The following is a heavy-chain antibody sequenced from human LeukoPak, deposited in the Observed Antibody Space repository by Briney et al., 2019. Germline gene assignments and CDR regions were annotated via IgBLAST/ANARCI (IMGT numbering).Heavy chain of an antibody. V-gene: IGHV3-21*01. Sequence: GGSLRLSCAASGFTFSSYSMNWVRQAPGKGLEWVSSISSSSSYIYYADSVKGRFTISRDNAKNSLYLQMNSLRAEDTAVYYCARESGDYVALFDYWGQGTLVTVSS. CDR1: GFTFSSYS. J-gene: IGHJ4*02. D-gene: IGHD4-17*01. CDR2: ISSSSSYI. CDR3: ARESGDYVALFDY.